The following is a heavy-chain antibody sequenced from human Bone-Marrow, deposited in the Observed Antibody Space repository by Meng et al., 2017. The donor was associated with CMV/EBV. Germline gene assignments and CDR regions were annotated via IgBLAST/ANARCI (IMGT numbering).Heavy chain of an antibody. V-gene: IGHV4-31*03. D-gene: IGHD1-26*01. CDR2: IYYSGST. CDR3: ARERVTAGSGSLAPL. CDR1: GGSISSGGYY. Sequence: SETLSLTCTVSGGSISSGGYYWSWIRQHPGKGLEWIGYIYYSGSTYYNPSLKSRVTISVDTSKNQFSLKLSSVTAADTAVYYCARERVTAGSGSLAPLWGQGTLVTVSS. J-gene: IGHJ4*02.